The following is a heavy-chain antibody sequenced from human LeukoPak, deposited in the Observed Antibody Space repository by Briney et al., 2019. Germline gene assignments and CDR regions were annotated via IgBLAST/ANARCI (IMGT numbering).Heavy chain of an antibody. CDR1: GGTFSSYA. CDR3: ARDWGEVVTAIPGGWFDP. V-gene: IGHV1-69*04. D-gene: IGHD2-21*02. J-gene: IGHJ5*02. CDR2: IIPIFGIA. Sequence: SVKVSCKASGGTFSSYAISWVRQAPGQGLEWMGRIIPIFGIANYAQKFQGRVTITADKSTSTAYMELSSLRSEDTAVYYRARDWGEVVTAIPGGWFDPWGQGTLVTVSS.